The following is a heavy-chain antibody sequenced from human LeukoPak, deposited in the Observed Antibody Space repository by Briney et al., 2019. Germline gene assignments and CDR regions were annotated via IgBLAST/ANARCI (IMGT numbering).Heavy chain of an antibody. V-gene: IGHV1-3*01. J-gene: IGHJ6*02. CDR2: INAGNGNT. CDR1: GYTFTSYA. CDR3: ARDFLVGTVTTDYYYYGMDV. Sequence: ASVKVSCNASGYTFTSYAMHWVRQAPGQRLEWMGWINAGNGNTKYSQKFQGRVTITRDTSASTAYMELSSLRSEDTAVYYCARDFLVGTVTTDYYYYGMDVWGQGTTVTVSS. D-gene: IGHD4-17*01.